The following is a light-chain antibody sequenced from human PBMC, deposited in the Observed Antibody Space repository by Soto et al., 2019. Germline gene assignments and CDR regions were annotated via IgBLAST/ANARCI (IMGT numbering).Light chain of an antibody. CDR1: SSDVGAYNH. J-gene: IGLJ1*01. CDR3: CSYTTRSPLV. V-gene: IGLV2-14*01. CDR2: EVS. Sequence: QSVLTQPAPVSGSPGQSITISCTGTSSDVGAYNHVSWYQQHPGKAPQLIIYEVSNRPSGLSNRFSASKSGNTASLTISGLQAEVGAHYYCCSYTTRSPLVFGTGTEVT.